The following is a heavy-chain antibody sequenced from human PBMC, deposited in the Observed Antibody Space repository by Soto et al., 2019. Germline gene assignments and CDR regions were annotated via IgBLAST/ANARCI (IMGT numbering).Heavy chain of an antibody. CDR1: GFTFSSYS. CDR2: IRSSSSYI. V-gene: IGHV3-21*01. D-gene: IGHD5-12*01. CDR3: ARGRRTRDGYNYGLDAFDI. Sequence: PGGSLRLSCVASGFTFSSYSMNWVRQAPGKGLEWVSSIRSSSSYIHYADSVKGRLTISRDNAKNSLYLQMNSLRAEDTAVYYCARGRRTRDGYNYGLDAFDIWGQGTMVTVSS. J-gene: IGHJ3*02.